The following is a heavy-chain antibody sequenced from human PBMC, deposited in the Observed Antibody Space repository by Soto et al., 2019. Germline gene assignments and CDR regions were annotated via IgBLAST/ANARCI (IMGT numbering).Heavy chain of an antibody. CDR3: AKGLDRASLDF. CDR1: GFTFSTHT. V-gene: IGHV3-23*01. CDR2: LTADSDDT. Sequence: ESGGTLVQPGGSLRLSCVASGFTFSTHTMNWVRQAPGTGLEWVSRLTADSDDTSYADSIKGRFTISRDNSKNTLYLQMNSLRAEDTAIYYCAKGLDRASLDFWGQGALVTVSS. D-gene: IGHD1-1*01. J-gene: IGHJ4*02.